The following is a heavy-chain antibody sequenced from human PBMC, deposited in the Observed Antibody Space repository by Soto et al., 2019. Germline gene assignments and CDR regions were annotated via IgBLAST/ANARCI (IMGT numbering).Heavy chain of an antibody. CDR1: GFTFSSSE. Sequence: EVPLVESGGGLVQPGGSLRLSCAASGFTFSSSEMHWVRQATGKGLEWVSAIGTIGDTYYRDSVKGRFTISRENAKNSLYLQMNNLTAGDTAVSNYTLEGYHINWDDWFFYLWGRGTLVTVSS. CDR2: IGTIGDT. V-gene: IGHV3-13*04. D-gene: IGHD1-1*01. J-gene: IGHJ2*01. CDR3: TLEGYHINWDDWFFYL.